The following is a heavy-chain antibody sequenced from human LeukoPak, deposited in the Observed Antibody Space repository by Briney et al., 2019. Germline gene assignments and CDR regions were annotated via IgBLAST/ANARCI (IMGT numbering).Heavy chain of an antibody. D-gene: IGHD3-10*01. CDR3: TTYYFGRGNYGVIRY. V-gene: IGHV3-15*01. CDR1: GFTFSTTW. CDR2: IKSKADGGTT. J-gene: IGHJ4*02. Sequence: GGSLRLSCATSGFTFSTTWMSWVRQAPGKGLEWVGRIKSKADGGTTDYTAPVKGRITISRDDSKDTVSLQMNSLKTEDTAVFYCTTYYFGRGNYGVIRYWGQGTLVTVSS.